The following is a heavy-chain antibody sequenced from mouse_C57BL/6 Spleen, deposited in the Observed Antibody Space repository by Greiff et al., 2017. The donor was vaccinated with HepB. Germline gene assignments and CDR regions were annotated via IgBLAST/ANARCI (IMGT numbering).Heavy chain of an antibody. CDR1: GFTFSDYG. CDR2: ISSGSSTI. CDR3: ARGGVQAWFAY. V-gene: IGHV5-17*01. Sequence: VQLQQSGGGLVKPGGSLKLSCAASGFTFSDYGMHWVRQAPEKGLEWVAYISSGSSTIYYADTVKGRFTISRDNAKNTLFLQMTSLRSEDTAMYYCARGGVQAWFAYWGQGTLVTVSA. J-gene: IGHJ3*01.